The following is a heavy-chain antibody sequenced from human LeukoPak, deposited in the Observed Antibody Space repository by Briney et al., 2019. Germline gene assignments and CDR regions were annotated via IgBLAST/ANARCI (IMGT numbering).Heavy chain of an antibody. J-gene: IGHJ4*02. D-gene: IGHD2-2*01. CDR3: ATIPKGYCSSTSCSAVHY. Sequence: ASVKVSCKASGYTFTSYDINWVRQATGQGLEWMGWMNPYSGNTGHAQKFQGRVTMTRNTSISTAYMELSSLRSEDTAVYYCATIPKGYCSSTSCSAVHYWGQGTLVTVSS. CDR1: GYTFTSYD. CDR2: MNPYSGNT. V-gene: IGHV1-8*01.